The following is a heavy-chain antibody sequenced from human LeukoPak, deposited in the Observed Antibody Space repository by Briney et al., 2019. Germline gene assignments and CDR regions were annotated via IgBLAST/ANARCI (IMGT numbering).Heavy chain of an antibody. J-gene: IGHJ6*03. CDR3: ARGPSITMVRGGQWYYYMDV. Sequence: ASVKVSCKASGGTFSSYAISWVRQAPGQGPEWMGGIIPIFGTANYAQKFQGRVTMTRDTSTSTVYMELSSLRSEDTAVYYCARGPSITMVRGGQWYYYMDVWGKGTTVTISS. CDR1: GGTFSSYA. V-gene: IGHV1-69*05. CDR2: IIPIFGTA. D-gene: IGHD3-10*01.